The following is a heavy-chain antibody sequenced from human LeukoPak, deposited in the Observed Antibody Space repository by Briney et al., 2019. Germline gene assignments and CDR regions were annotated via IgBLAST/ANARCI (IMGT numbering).Heavy chain of an antibody. D-gene: IGHD2-15*01. V-gene: IGHV3-30*02. CDR3: AKDTGIYFDY. CDR1: GFTFSSYG. J-gene: IGHJ4*02. Sequence: TGGSLRLSCAASGFTFSSYGMHWVRQAPGKGLEWVAFIRYDGSNKYYADSVKGRFTISRDNSKNTLYLQMNSLRAEDTAVYYCAKDTGIYFDYWGQGTLVTVSS. CDR2: IRYDGSNK.